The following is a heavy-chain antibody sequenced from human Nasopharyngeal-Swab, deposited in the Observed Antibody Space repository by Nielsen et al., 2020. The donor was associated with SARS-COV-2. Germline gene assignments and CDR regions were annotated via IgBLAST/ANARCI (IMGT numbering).Heavy chain of an antibody. CDR1: GFTFSDYY. J-gene: IGHJ4*02. CDR3: ARAREKVGATNY. Sequence: GESLKISCAASGFTFSDYYMSWIRQAPGKGLEWVSYISSSGSTIYYADSVKGRFTISRDNAKNSLYLQMNSLRAEDTAAYYCARAREKVGATNYWGQGTLVTVSS. CDR2: ISSSGSTI. D-gene: IGHD1-26*01. V-gene: IGHV3-11*01.